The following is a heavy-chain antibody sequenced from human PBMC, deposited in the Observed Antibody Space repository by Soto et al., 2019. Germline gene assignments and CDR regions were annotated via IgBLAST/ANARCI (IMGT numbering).Heavy chain of an antibody. CDR3: TTDRGITVRPLFDL. V-gene: IGHV3-15*01. CDR1: GFSFSDAY. J-gene: IGHJ4*02. Sequence: PGGSLRLSCAASGFSFSDAYMSWARQAPGKGLEWVARVKSRSHGGTTDYPAPVKGRFTISRDDSKAMLYLQMNSLKTDDTAVYFCTTDRGITVRPLFDLWGQGTLVTASS. CDR2: VKSRSHGGTT. D-gene: IGHD3-10*01.